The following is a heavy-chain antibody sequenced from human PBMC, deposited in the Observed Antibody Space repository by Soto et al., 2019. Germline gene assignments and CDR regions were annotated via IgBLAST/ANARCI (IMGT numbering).Heavy chain of an antibody. J-gene: IGHJ4*02. CDR3: VHRRDGYNSAFFDY. V-gene: IGHV1-69*13. Sequence: ASVKVSCKAPGGTFSTYAFSWVRQAPGQGLEWMGGIIPIFHTATYAQKFQGRVTITADESTSTSYMALSSLRSEDTAVYYCVHRRDGYNSAFFDYWGQGTLVTVSS. CDR2: IIPIFHTA. CDR1: GGTFSTYA. D-gene: IGHD5-12*01.